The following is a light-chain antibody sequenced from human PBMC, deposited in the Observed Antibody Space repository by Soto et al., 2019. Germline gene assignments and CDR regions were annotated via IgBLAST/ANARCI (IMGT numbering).Light chain of an antibody. J-gene: IGKJ1*01. CDR1: QSVSSSY. Sequence: EIVLTQSPGTLSLSPGERATLSCRASQSVSSSYLAWYQQKPGQAPRLLIYGASSRATGIPDRFSGSGSATDFTLTISRLEPEDFAVYYCQHYGSSSWTFGQGTKVEVK. CDR2: GAS. CDR3: QHYGSSSWT. V-gene: IGKV3-20*01.